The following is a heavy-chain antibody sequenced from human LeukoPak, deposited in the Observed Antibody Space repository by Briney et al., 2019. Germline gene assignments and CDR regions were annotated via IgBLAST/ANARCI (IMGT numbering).Heavy chain of an antibody. J-gene: IGHJ6*03. CDR3: AKANIVLVPAAIGYMDV. CDR1: GFTFSSYG. V-gene: IGHV3-30*02. Sequence: GGSLRLSCAASGFTFSSYGMHWVRQAPGKGLEWVAFIRYDGTNKYYADSVKGRFTISRDNSKNTLYLQMNSLRAEDTAVYYCAKANIVLVPAAIGYMDVWGKGTPVTVSS. CDR2: IRYDGTNK. D-gene: IGHD2-2*01.